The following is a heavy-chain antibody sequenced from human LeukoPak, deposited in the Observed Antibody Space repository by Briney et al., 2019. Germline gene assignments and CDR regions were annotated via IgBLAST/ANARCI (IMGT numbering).Heavy chain of an antibody. CDR3: ATASRYCSSTSCRDY. Sequence: PGGSLRLSCAASGFTFSTYWMHWVRQAPGKGLVWVSRIHSDGRSTSYADSVNGRFTISRDNAKNTLYLQMNSLRAEDTAVYYCATASRYCSSTSCRDYWGQGTLVTVSS. CDR2: IHSDGRST. D-gene: IGHD2-2*01. J-gene: IGHJ4*02. V-gene: IGHV3-74*01. CDR1: GFTFSTYW.